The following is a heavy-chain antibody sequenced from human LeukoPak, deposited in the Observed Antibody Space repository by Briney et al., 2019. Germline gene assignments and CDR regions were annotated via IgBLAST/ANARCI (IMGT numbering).Heavy chain of an antibody. CDR1: GFTFSSYA. CDR3: ARVPDSGSFNFDY. J-gene: IGHJ4*02. V-gene: IGHV3-30*14. Sequence: GMSLRLSCAASGFTFSSYAMHWVRQAPGKGLEWVAVISYDGSNKYYADSVRGRFTISRDNSKNTLYLQMDSLRAEDTAVYYCARVPDSGSFNFDYWGQGTLVTVSS. D-gene: IGHD1-26*01. CDR2: ISYDGSNK.